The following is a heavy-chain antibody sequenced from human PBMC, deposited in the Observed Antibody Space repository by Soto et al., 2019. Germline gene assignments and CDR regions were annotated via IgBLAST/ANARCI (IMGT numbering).Heavy chain of an antibody. CDR1: GFTFSSYG. D-gene: IGHD1-1*01. CDR2: ISYDGSNK. J-gene: IGHJ4*02. Sequence: QVQLVESGGGVVQPGRSLRLSCAASGFTFSSYGMHWVRQAPGKGLEWVAVISYDGSNKYYADSVKGRFTISRDNSKDTLYLQMNSLRVEDTALYYCAKDWGGEGYNDASTIDYWGQGSLVTVSS. V-gene: IGHV3-30*18. CDR3: AKDWGGEGYNDASTIDY.